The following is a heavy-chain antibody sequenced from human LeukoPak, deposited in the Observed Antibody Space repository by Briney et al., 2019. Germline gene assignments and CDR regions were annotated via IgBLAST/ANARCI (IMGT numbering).Heavy chain of an antibody. CDR1: GGSFSGYY. CDR3: ARAGGFTQYCGGDCYPAVIDY. J-gene: IGHJ4*02. D-gene: IGHD2-21*02. Sequence: SETLSLTCAVYGGSFSGYYWSWIRQPPGKGLEWIGEINHSGSTNYNPSLKSRVTISVDTSKNQFSLKLSSVTAADTAVYYCARAGGFTQYCGGDCYPAVIDYWGQGTLVTVSS. V-gene: IGHV4-34*01. CDR2: INHSGST.